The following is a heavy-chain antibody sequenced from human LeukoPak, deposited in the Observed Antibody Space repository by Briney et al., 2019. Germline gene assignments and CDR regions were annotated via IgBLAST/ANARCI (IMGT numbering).Heavy chain of an antibody. J-gene: IGHJ4*02. Sequence: PGGSLRLSCAASGFTFSSYEMNWVRQAPGKGLEWVSYISSSGSTIYYADSVKGRFTISRDNAKNPLYLQMNSLRAEDTAVYYCASTIEIAAAGTGSFDYWGQGTPVTVSS. CDR3: ASTIEIAAAGTGSFDY. V-gene: IGHV3-48*03. D-gene: IGHD6-13*01. CDR1: GFTFSSYE. CDR2: ISSSGSTI.